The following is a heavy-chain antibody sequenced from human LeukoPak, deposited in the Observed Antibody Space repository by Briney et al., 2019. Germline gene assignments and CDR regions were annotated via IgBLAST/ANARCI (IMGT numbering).Heavy chain of an antibody. V-gene: IGHV1-24*01. J-gene: IGHJ5*02. Sequence: ASVKVCCKVSGYNLTALSMDWLGQALGKGREWMGGFDPEDGETIYAQKFQGRVTMTEDTSTDTAYMELSSLRSEDTAVYYCATLFDPWGQGTLVTVSS. CDR1: GYNLTALS. CDR3: ATLFDP. CDR2: FDPEDGET.